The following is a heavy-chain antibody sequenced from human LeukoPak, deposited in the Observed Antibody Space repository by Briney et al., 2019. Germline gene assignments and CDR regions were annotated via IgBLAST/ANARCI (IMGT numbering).Heavy chain of an antibody. D-gene: IGHD3-10*01. J-gene: IGHJ6*02. CDR1: GFTFRSLG. V-gene: IGHV3-30*18. Sequence: GGSLRLSCRASGFTFRSLGMHWVRQAPGKGLEWVAVIAYNGSSAYYGDSVKGRFTISRDNSKNTLYLQLNSLRPEDTAVYYCANLTPRGHGMDVWGQGTTVIVSS. CDR3: ANLTPRGHGMDV. CDR2: IAYNGSSA.